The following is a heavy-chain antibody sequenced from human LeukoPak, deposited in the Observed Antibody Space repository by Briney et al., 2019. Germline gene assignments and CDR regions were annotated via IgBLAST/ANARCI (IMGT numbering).Heavy chain of an antibody. Sequence: GGSLRLSCAASGFTFSRYWMSWVRQAPGKGLEWVANIKRDGSQKSYVDSVKGRFTISRDNANNLLYLQMNSLRAEDTALYYCARFQATNSTVTPPFDYWGQGTLVTVSS. CDR1: GFTFSRYW. J-gene: IGHJ4*02. CDR2: IKRDGSQK. CDR3: ARFQATNSTVTPPFDY. V-gene: IGHV3-7*03. D-gene: IGHD4-17*01.